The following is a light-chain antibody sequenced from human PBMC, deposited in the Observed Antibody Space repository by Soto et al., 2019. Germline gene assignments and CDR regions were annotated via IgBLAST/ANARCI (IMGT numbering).Light chain of an antibody. J-gene: IGKJ5*01. V-gene: IGKV3-20*01. CDR1: QSISNY. CDR2: DAS. CDR3: QQYGGSPIT. Sequence: EIVLTQSPGTLSLSPGERATLYCRASQSISNYLAWYQQKPGQAPRLLIYDASSRASGVPVRFSGSGSGTDFTLTISRLEPEDFALYYCQQYGGSPITFGLGTRLEIK.